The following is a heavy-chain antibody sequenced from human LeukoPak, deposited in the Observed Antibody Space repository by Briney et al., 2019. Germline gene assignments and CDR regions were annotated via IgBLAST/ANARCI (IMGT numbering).Heavy chain of an antibody. CDR3: ARGLGYLGADHYYYYYMDV. V-gene: IGHV4-34*01. CDR1: GGSFSGYY. CDR2: INHSGST. D-gene: IGHD7-27*01. J-gene: IGHJ6*03. Sequence: SETLSPTCAVYGGSFSGYYWSWIRQPPGKGLEWIGEINHSGSTNYNPSLKSRVTISVDTSKNQFSLKLSSVTAADTAVYYCARGLGYLGADHYYYYYMDVWGKGTTVTASS.